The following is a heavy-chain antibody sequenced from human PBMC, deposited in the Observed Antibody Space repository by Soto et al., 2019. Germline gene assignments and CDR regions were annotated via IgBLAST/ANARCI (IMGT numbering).Heavy chain of an antibody. J-gene: IGHJ4*02. CDR1: SGSISSSNW. Sequence: SETLSLTCAVSSGSISSSNWWSWVRQPPGKGLEWIGEIYHSGSTNYNPSLKSRVTISVDKSKNQFSLKLSSVTAADTAVYYCAREGEYCSGGSCXFPVWGQGTLVTVSS. V-gene: IGHV4-4*02. CDR3: AREGEYCSGGSCXFPV. CDR2: IYHSGST. D-gene: IGHD2-15*01.